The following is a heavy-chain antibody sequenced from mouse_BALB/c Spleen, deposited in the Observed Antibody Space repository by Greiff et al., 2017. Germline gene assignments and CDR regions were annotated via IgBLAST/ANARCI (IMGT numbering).Heavy chain of an antibody. V-gene: IGHV1-69*02. Sequence: QVQLQQPGAELVRPGASVKLSCKASGYTFTSYWINWVKQRPGQGLEWIGNIYPSDSYTNYNQKFKDKATLTVDKTSSTAYMQLSSPTSEDSAVYCCTRILYAMDYWGQGTSVTVSS. CDR3: TRILYAMDY. J-gene: IGHJ4*01. CDR1: GYTFTSYW. CDR2: IYPSDSYT.